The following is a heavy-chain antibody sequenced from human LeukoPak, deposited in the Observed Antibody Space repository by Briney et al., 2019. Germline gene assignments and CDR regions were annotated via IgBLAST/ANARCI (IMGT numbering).Heavy chain of an antibody. V-gene: IGHV3-53*01. Sequence: TGGSLRLSCEASGFTVTSNYMSWVRQAPGKGLEWVSVIYSGGSTYYADSVKGRFTISRDNSKNTLYLQMNSLRAEDTAVYYCASYNPYYWGQGTLVTVSS. CDR3: ASYNPYY. D-gene: IGHD1-1*01. CDR2: IYSGGST. J-gene: IGHJ4*02. CDR1: GFTVTSNY.